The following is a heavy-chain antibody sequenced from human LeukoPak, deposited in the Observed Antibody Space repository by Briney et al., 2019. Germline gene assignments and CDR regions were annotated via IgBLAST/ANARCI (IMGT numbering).Heavy chain of an antibody. Sequence: GGSLRLSCAASGFTFSSHWMSWVRQAPGKGLEWVANIKQDGSEKNYVESVKGRLTISRDNAKNSLYLQTNSLRAEDTAVYYCARDYSSWSQLISKNDYWGQGTLVTVSS. CDR3: ARDYSSWSQLISKNDY. CDR1: GFTFSSHW. D-gene: IGHD2/OR15-2a*01. J-gene: IGHJ4*02. CDR2: IKQDGSEK. V-gene: IGHV3-7*01.